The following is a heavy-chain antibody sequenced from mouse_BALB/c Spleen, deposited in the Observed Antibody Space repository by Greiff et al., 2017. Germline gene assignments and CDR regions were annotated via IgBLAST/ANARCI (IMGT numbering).Heavy chain of an antibody. Sequence: EVQGVESGGDLVKPGGSLKLSCAASGFTFSSFGMHWVRQAPEKGLEWVAYISSGSSTIYYADTVKGRFTISRDNPKNTLFLQMTSLRSEDTAMYYCARSEDYYGYDDLAYWGQGTLVTVSA. D-gene: IGHD2-2*01. CDR3: ARSEDYYGYDDLAY. CDR1: GFTFSSFG. V-gene: IGHV5-17*02. CDR2: ISSGSSTI. J-gene: IGHJ3*01.